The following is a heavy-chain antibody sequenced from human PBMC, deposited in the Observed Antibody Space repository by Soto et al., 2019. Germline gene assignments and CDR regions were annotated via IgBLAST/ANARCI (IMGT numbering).Heavy chain of an antibody. CDR1: GGSINSSSYY. V-gene: IGHV4-39*01. Sequence: SETLSLTCTVSGGSINSSSYYWGWIRQPPGKGLEWIGSIYYSGSTYYNPSLKSRVTMSVDTSKNQFSLKLSSVTAADTAVYYCARHGRGSGWTEEFDYWGRGTLVTVSS. J-gene: IGHJ4*02. D-gene: IGHD6-19*01. CDR3: ARHGRGSGWTEEFDY. CDR2: IYYSGST.